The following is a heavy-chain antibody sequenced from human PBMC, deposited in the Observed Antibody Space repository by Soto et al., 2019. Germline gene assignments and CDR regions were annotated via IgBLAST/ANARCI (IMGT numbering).Heavy chain of an antibody. CDR2: INPNSGGT. D-gene: IGHD1-26*01. J-gene: IGHJ3*02. Sequence: ASVKLSCEACGDSFTGYYMHWVRQAPGQGLEWMGWINPNSGGTNYAQKFQGWVTMTRDTSISTAYMELSRLRSDDTAVYYCARDREGATRPLDAFDIWGQGTMVTVSS. CDR1: GDSFTGYY. V-gene: IGHV1-2*04. CDR3: ARDREGATRPLDAFDI.